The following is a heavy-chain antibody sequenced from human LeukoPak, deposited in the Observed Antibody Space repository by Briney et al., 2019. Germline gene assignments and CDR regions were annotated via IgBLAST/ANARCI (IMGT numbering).Heavy chain of an antibody. D-gene: IGHD3-10*01. J-gene: IGHJ4*02. CDR2: ISSSSSYI. Sequence: GGSLRLSCAASGFTFSSYSMNWVRQASGKGLEWVSSISSSSSYIYYADSVKGRFTISRDNAKNSLYLQMNSLRAEDTAVYYCAREFDYYGSGSYYYWGQGTLVTVSS. CDR1: GFTFSSYS. V-gene: IGHV3-21*01. CDR3: AREFDYYGSGSYYY.